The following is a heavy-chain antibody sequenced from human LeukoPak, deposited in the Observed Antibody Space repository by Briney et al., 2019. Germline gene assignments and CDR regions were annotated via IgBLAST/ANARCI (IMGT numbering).Heavy chain of an antibody. CDR3: ARDSTRIKPFDS. D-gene: IGHD2-21*01. CDR2: TYSGGST. CDR1: GFTVSSNY. J-gene: IGHJ4*02. Sequence: GGSLRLSCAASGFTVSSNYMSWVRQAPGKGLEWVSVTYSGGSTYYADSVKGRFIISRDNSNNTLYLQMNSLRAEDTAVYYCARDSTRIKPFDSWGQGTRVTVSS. V-gene: IGHV3-66*01.